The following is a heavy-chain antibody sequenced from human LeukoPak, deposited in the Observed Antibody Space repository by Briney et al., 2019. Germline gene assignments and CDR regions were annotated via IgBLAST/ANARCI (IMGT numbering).Heavy chain of an antibody. Sequence: ASVKVSCKASGYTFTGYYMHWVRQAPGQGLEWMGWINPNTGDTNYAPKFQGRVTMIKDTSTNSAYMELNKLTSDDTAVYYCGRGDKSFDPWGQGTLVTVSS. D-gene: IGHD5-24*01. J-gene: IGHJ5*02. CDR3: GRGDKSFDP. CDR1: GYTFTGYY. CDR2: INPNTGDT. V-gene: IGHV1-2*02.